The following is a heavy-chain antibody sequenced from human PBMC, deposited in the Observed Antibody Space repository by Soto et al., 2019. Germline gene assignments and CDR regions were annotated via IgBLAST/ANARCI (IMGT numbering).Heavy chain of an antibody. CDR3: ARDPSRYCISTSCYAHNWFDP. CDR1: GYTFTSYY. J-gene: IGHJ5*02. CDR2: INPSGGST. V-gene: IGHV1-46*01. Sequence: ASVNVSCKDSGYTFTSYYMHWLRQAPGQGLEWMGIINPSGGSTSYAQKFQGRVTMTRDTSTSTVYMELSSLRSEDTAVYYCARDPSRYCISTSCYAHNWFDPWGQGTLVTVS. D-gene: IGHD2-2*01.